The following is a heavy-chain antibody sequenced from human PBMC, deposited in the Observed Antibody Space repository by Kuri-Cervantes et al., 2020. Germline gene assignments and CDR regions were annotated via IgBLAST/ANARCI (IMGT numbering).Heavy chain of an antibody. CDR3: ARGDGGGYYYYGMDV. CDR2: ISYDGSNK. D-gene: IGHD2-21*02. Sequence: GESLKISCAASGFTFSSYGMHWVRQAPGKGLEWVAVISYDGSNKYYADSVKGRFTISRDNSKNTLYLQMNSLRAEDTAVYYCARGDGGGYYYYGMDVWGQGTTVTVSS. V-gene: IGHV3-30*03. CDR1: GFTFSSYG. J-gene: IGHJ6*02.